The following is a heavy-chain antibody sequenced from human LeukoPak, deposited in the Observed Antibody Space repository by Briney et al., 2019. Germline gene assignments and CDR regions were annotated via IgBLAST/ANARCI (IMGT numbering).Heavy chain of an antibody. V-gene: IGHV1-69*13. CDR1: GGTFSSYA. CDR2: IIPIFGTA. D-gene: IGHD3-10*01. Sequence: ASVKVSCKASGGTFSSYAISWVRQAPGQGLEWMGGIIPIFGTANYAQKFQGRVTITADESTSTAYMELSSLRSEDTAVYYCARYEGYYYGSGSYYNYWGQGTLVTVSS. J-gene: IGHJ4*02. CDR3: ARYEGYYYGSGSYYNY.